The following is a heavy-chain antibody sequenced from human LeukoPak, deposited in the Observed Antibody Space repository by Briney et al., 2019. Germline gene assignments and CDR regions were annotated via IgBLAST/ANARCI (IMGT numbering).Heavy chain of an antibody. J-gene: IGHJ3*01. CDR3: AKARIAAAGTGAFDV. Sequence: GGSLRLSCAASGFTFSSYAMTCVRQAPGKGLEWVSAFSATDGSAQYAESVKGRFTISRDNSKNRLYLQMNSLRAEDTAVYYCAKARIAAAGTGAFDVWGQGTMVTVSS. CDR2: FSATDGSA. CDR1: GFTFSSYA. V-gene: IGHV3-23*01. D-gene: IGHD6-13*01.